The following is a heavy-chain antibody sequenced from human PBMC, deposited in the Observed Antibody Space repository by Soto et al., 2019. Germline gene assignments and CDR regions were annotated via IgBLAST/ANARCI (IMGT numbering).Heavy chain of an antibody. CDR2: IYYSVNT. Sequence: PSETLSLTCTVAGESISSGDHYWSWVRQSPGEGLEWIGFIYYSVNTYYNPSLKSRVSMSVDTSNNQFSLKLNSVTAADTAVYYCARDAGYCNSVSCYPYNMDVWGQGTTVTGSS. J-gene: IGHJ6*02. V-gene: IGHV4-30-4*01. D-gene: IGHD2-15*01. CDR3: ARDAGYCNSVSCYPYNMDV. CDR1: GESISSGDHY.